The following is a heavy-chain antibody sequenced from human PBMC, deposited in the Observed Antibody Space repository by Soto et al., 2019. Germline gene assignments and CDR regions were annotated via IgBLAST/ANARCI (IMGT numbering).Heavy chain of an antibody. D-gene: IGHD3-16*01. J-gene: IGHJ4*02. CDR1: GFTFSSYA. Sequence: EVQLLESGGGLVQPGGSLRLSCAASGFTFSSYAMSWVRQGPGKGLAWVSGISVSGGSTYYADSVKGRFTISRDISKNTLYLQMNSVRAEDTDVYYCASDTRYDPPDYWGQGTLVTVSS. CDR2: ISVSGGST. V-gene: IGHV3-23*01. CDR3: ASDTRYDPPDY.